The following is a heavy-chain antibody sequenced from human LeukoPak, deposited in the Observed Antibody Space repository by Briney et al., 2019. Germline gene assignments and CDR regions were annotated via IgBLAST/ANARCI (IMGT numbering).Heavy chain of an antibody. J-gene: IGHJ6*03. CDR1: GYTFTGYY. CDR2: INPNSGGT. CDR3: ATGVMTTMIYYYYYYMDV. Sequence: ASVKVSCKASGYTFTGYYMHWVRQAPGQGVEGMGWINPNSGGTNYAQKFQGRGTMTRDTSISTAYMELSRLRSDDTAVYYCATGVMTTMIYYYYYYMDVWGKGTTVTVSS. V-gene: IGHV1-2*02. D-gene: IGHD4-11*01.